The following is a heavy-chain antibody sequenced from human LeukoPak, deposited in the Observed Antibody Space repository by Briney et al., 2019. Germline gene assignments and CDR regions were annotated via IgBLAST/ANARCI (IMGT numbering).Heavy chain of an antibody. CDR3: ASSGGSCYGADLCFDY. CDR2: IYPGDSDT. CDR1: GYSFTSYW. J-gene: IGHJ4*02. D-gene: IGHD2-15*01. V-gene: IGHV5-51*01. Sequence: GESLKISCKGSGYSFTSYWIGWVRQMPGKGLEWMGSIYPGDSDTRYSPSFQGQVTISADKSISTAYLQWSSLKASDTAMYYCASSGGSCYGADLCFDYWGQGTLVTVSS.